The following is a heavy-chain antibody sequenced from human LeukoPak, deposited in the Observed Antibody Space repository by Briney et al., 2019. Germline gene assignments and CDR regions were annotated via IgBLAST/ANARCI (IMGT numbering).Heavy chain of an antibody. CDR3: TRSYYYDSSGTAGY. Sequence: GGSLRLSCTASGFTFGDYAMSWFRQAPGKGLEWVGFIRSKAYGGTTEYAASVKGRFTISRDDSKSIAYLQMNSLKTKDTAVYYCTRSYYYDSSGTAGYWGQGTPVTVSS. V-gene: IGHV3-49*03. CDR1: GFTFGDYA. J-gene: IGHJ4*02. CDR2: IRSKAYGGTT. D-gene: IGHD3-22*01.